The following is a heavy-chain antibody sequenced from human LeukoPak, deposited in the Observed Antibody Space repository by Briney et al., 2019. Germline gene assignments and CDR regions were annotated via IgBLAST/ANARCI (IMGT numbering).Heavy chain of an antibody. J-gene: IGHJ4*02. CDR2: INQYASEK. Sequence: GGSLRLSCAVSGFTFSNYWMSWVRQAPGKGLEWVANINQYASEKYYVDSVKGRFTISRDNARNSLYLEMNSLRAEDTAVYYCASQKGRIAVAVDYWGQGTPVTVSS. D-gene: IGHD6-19*01. V-gene: IGHV3-7*01. CDR1: GFTFSNYW. CDR3: ASQKGRIAVAVDY.